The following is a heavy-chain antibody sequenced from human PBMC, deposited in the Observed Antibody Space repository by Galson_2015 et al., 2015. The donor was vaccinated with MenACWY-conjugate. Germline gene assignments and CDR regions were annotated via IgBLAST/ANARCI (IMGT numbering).Heavy chain of an antibody. V-gene: IGHV3-74*01. Sequence: SLRLSCAASGFTFSSYWMHWVRQAPGKGLVWVSRINSDGSSTSYADSVKGRFTISRDNAKNTLYLQMNSLRAEDTAVYYCARVGRWLHRYAFDIWGQGTMVTVSS. CDR1: GFTFSSYW. CDR2: INSDGSST. J-gene: IGHJ3*02. D-gene: IGHD5-24*01. CDR3: ARVGRWLHRYAFDI.